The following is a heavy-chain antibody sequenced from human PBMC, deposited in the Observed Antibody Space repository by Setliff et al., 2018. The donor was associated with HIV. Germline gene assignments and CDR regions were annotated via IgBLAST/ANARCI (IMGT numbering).Heavy chain of an antibody. CDR1: GFTFSSYG. J-gene: IGHJ4*02. CDR2: IRSDESDK. CDR3: VRDGDHYDFDY. V-gene: IGHV3-30*02. D-gene: IGHD3-16*01. Sequence: SLRLSCAASGFTFSSYGMHWVRQAPGKGLEWVAFIRSDESDKHYADSVKGRFTISRDNARDTLFLQMNSLRVEDTAVYYCVRDGDHYDFDYWGQGTLVTVSS.